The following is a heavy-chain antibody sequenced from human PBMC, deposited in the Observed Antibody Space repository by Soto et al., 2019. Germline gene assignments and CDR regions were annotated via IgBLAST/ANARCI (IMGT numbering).Heavy chain of an antibody. CDR3: ARVYSSSWSGSYFDF. CDR1: GFTFSDHY. Sequence: EVQLVESGGGLVQPGGSLRLSCAASGFTFSDHYMDWVRQAPGKGLEWVGRTRNKAYRYTTEYTASVKGRFTISRDDSKNSLYLQMDSLKTEDTAVYYCARVYSSSWSGSYFDFWGQGTLVTVSS. V-gene: IGHV3-72*01. J-gene: IGHJ4*02. CDR2: TRNKAYRYTT. D-gene: IGHD6-13*01.